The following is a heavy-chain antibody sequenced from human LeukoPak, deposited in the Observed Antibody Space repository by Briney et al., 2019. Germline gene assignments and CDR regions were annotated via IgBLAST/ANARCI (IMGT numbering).Heavy chain of an antibody. CDR3: AREGIADNWFDP. J-gene: IGHJ5*02. D-gene: IGHD6-13*01. CDR1: GFAFRDFA. CDR2: ISYDGSNK. Sequence: GGSLRLSCAVSGFAFRDFAMSWVRQAPGKGLEWVAVISYDGSNKYYADSVKGRFTISRDNSKNTLYLQMNSLRAEDTAVYYCAREGIADNWFDPWGQGTLVTVSS. V-gene: IGHV3-30-3*01.